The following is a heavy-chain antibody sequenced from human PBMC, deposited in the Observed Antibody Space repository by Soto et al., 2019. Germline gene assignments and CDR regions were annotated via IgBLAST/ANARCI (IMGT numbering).Heavy chain of an antibody. Sequence: GGSLRLSCAASGFTFSSYAMSWVRQAPGKGLEWVSAISGSGGSTYYADSVKGRFTISRDNSKNTLYLQMNSLRAEDTAVYYCAKDSGLRFLEWLSMDVWGQGTTVTVSS. CDR1: GFTFSSYA. J-gene: IGHJ6*02. CDR2: ISGSGGST. D-gene: IGHD3-3*01. CDR3: AKDSGLRFLEWLSMDV. V-gene: IGHV3-23*01.